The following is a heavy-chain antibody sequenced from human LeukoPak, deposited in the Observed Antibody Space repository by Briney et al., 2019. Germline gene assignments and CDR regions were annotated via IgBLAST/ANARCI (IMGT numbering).Heavy chain of an antibody. CDR2: ISGSGGST. V-gene: IGHV3-23*01. J-gene: IGHJ4*02. CDR3: ARERRAVYCSGGSCYGWFDY. CDR1: GFTFSSYA. Sequence: GGSLRLSCAASGFTFSSYAMSWVRQAPGKGLEWVSAISGSGGSTYYADSVKGRFTISRDNAKNTLYLQMNSLRAEDTAVYYCARERRAVYCSGGSCYGWFDYWGQGTLVTVSS. D-gene: IGHD2-15*01.